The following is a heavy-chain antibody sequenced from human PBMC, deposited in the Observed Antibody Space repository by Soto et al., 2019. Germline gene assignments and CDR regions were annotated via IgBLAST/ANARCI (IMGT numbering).Heavy chain of an antibody. V-gene: IGHV3-49*03. CDR3: TTNYYDSSGYDNWFDP. D-gene: IGHD3-22*01. CDR2: IRSKEYRGTT. Sequence: GGSLRLSCTVSGFTFDDYGMSWIRQAPGKGLEWVGFIRSKEYRGTTEYAASVKGRFIISRDDSKSIAYLQMNSLETEDTAVYYCTTNYYDSSGYDNWFDPWGQGTLVTVSS. J-gene: IGHJ5*02. CDR1: GFTFDDYG.